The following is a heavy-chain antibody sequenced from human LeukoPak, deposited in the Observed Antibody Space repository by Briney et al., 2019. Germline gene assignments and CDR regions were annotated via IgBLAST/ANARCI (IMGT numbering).Heavy chain of an antibody. D-gene: IGHD3-3*01. CDR3: ARDGPLETIFGVVIYFDY. V-gene: IGHV3-23*01. CDR2: ISGSGGST. J-gene: IGHJ4*02. Sequence: GGSLRLSCAASGFTFSSYAMSWVRLAPGKGLEWVSAISGSGGSTYYADSVKGRFTISRDNSKNTLYLQMNSLRAEDTAVYYCARDGPLETIFGVVIYFDYWGQGTLVTVSS. CDR1: GFTFSSYA.